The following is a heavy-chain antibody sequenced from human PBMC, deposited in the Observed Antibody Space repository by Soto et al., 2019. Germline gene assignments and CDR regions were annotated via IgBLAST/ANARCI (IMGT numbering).Heavy chain of an antibody. D-gene: IGHD2-21*02. J-gene: IGHJ4*02. CDR1: GYSFTSYW. Sequence: PGESLKISCKGSGYSFTSYWIGWVRQMPGKGLEWMGIIYPGDSDTRYSPSFQGQVTISADKSISTAYLQWSSLKASDTAMYYCARYCGGDCYTIERDYWGQGTLVTVSS. CDR2: IYPGDSDT. CDR3: ARYCGGDCYTIERDY. V-gene: IGHV5-51*01.